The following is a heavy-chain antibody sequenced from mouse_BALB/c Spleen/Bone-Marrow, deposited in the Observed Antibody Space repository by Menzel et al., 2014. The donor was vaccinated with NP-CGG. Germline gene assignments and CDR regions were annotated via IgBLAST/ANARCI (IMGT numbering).Heavy chain of an antibody. V-gene: IGHV5-17*02. CDR3: VRDYGYGAMDC. J-gene: IGHJ4*01. CDR1: GFTFSSFG. CDR2: ISSGSSTI. D-gene: IGHD1-2*01. Sequence: EVKEVESGGGLVQSGGPRKLSCAASGFTFSSFGMHWVRRAPEKGLEWVAYISSGSSTIYFADPVKGRFTASRDNPKNTLFLQMTSLRSEDTAMYYCVRDYGYGAMDCWGQGTSVTVSS.